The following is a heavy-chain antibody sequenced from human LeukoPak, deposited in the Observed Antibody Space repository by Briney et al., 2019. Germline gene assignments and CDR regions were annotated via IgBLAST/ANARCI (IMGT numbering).Heavy chain of an antibody. CDR3: ARDERIAMSFDD. V-gene: IGHV4-4*07. CDR1: GGSISTNY. CDR2: IFTGGTT. J-gene: IGHJ4*01. Sequence: SETLSLTCTVSGGSISTNYWSWIRPPAGKGLEWIRRIFTGGTTNYNPSLKSRVTMSVDTSKNQFSLKLSSVAAADTAVYYGARDERIAMSFDDWGKGTLVTVSS. D-gene: IGHD5-18*01.